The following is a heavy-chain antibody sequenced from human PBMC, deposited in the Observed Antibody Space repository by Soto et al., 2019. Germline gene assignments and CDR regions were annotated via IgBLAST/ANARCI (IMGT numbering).Heavy chain of an antibody. J-gene: IGHJ4*02. CDR2: ISISSSTK. V-gene: IGHV3-48*02. Sequence: PGGSLRLSCAASGFTFSSYDMMWVRQAPGKGLEWVSHISISSSTKHYADSVKGRFTISRDNAKNSLYLQMNSLRDEDTAVYYCARVVYYYNGGGYYHYDYWGQGTLVTVSS. CDR1: GFTFSSYD. D-gene: IGHD3-22*01. CDR3: ARVVYYYNGGGYYHYDY.